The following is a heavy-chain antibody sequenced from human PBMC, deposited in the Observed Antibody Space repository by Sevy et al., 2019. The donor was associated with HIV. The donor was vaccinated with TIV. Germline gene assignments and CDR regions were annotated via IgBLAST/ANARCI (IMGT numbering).Heavy chain of an antibody. CDR3: ARQGGIVDRAFDY. CDR2: MYSSGNT. D-gene: IGHD2-21*01. V-gene: IGHV4-39*01. J-gene: IGHJ4*02. Sequence: SETLSLTCTVSGGSISSSSYDWGWIRQPPGKGLEWIGSMYSSGNTYYNPSLKSRVTIFVDTSKNQSSLKLTSVTAADTAVYYCARQGGIVDRAFDYWGQGTLVTVSS. CDR1: GGSISSSSYD.